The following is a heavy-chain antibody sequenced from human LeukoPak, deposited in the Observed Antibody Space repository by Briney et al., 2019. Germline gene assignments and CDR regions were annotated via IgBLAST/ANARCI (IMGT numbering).Heavy chain of an antibody. D-gene: IGHD3-22*01. CDR3: ARGITDSIWYLDY. V-gene: IGHV4-59*01. Sequence: SETLSLTGTVSGGHISTYYWSWIRQAPGNGLEWIGYIYYSGSTKYNPSLKSRVTISVDTSKNQFSLKLSSVTAADTAVYFCARGITDSIWYLDYWGQGTLVTVSS. CDR2: IYYSGST. CDR1: GGHISTYY. J-gene: IGHJ4*02.